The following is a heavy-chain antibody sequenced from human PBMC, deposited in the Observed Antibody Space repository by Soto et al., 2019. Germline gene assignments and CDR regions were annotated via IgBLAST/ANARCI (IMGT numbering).Heavy chain of an antibody. J-gene: IGHJ6*02. V-gene: IGHV4-34*01. Sequence: SETLSFTCAVYGGSFSGYYWSWIRQPPGKGLEWIGEINHSGSTNYNPSLKSRVTISVDTSKNQFSLKLSSVTAADTAVYYCARAGEFGIAASSHYYYGMDVWGQGTTVTVSS. D-gene: IGHD2-15*01. CDR1: GGSFSGYY. CDR2: INHSGST. CDR3: ARAGEFGIAASSHYYYGMDV.